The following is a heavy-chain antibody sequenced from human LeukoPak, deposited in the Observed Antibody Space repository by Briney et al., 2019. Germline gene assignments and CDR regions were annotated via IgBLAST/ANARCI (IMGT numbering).Heavy chain of an antibody. D-gene: IGHD5-12*01. CDR1: VLIFSRYE. Sequence: GGPLSLFCAACVLIFSRYEMNWLRQAPGKGLVCVAYISSSGSTIYYADSRKGRLTISRDNAKNSFFLQMNRLRAEDTAVYFCAKEDIHRGNWFDSWGEGTLVTVSS. CDR3: AKEDIHRGNWFDS. V-gene: IGHV3-48*03. J-gene: IGHJ5*01. CDR2: ISSSGSTI.